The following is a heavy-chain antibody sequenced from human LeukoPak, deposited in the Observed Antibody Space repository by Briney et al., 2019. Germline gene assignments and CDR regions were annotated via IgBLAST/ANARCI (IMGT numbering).Heavy chain of an antibody. CDR2: IRYDGSNK. D-gene: IGHD3-3*01. J-gene: IGHJ4*02. V-gene: IGHV3-30*02. CDR3: ARGDPIYDFWSGGDH. Sequence: PGGSLRLSCAASGFTFRHYNMNWVRQAPGKGLEWVAFIRYDGSNKYYADSVKGRFTISRDNSKNTLYLQMNSLRAEDTAVYYCARGDPIYDFWSGGDHWGQGSLVSVSS. CDR1: GFTFRHYN.